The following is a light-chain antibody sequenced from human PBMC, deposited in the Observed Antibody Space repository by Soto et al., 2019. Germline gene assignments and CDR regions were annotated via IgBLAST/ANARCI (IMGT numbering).Light chain of an antibody. CDR1: SSDVGAYNS. Sequence: QSALTQPASVSGSPGQSITLSCTGTSSDVGAYNSVSWYQQHPGKAPKLIIYDVXTXXXXVXNXXXGSKSGNTASLTISGRQAEDEADYYCSSSTTSTTLVFGTGTKVTVL. J-gene: IGLJ1*01. V-gene: IGLV2-14*03. CDR3: SSSTTSTTLV. CDR2: DVX.